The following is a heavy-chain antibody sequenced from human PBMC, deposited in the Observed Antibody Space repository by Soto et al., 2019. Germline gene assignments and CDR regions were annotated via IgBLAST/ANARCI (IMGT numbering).Heavy chain of an antibody. Sequence: PGGSLRLSCGASGFTFSAYWMHWVRQAPGKGPVWVSSIKSDGSITTYADSVKGRFTISRDNAKNTVYLQMNSLRAEDTAVYHCASDFVSGLFDPWGQGTLVTVSS. D-gene: IGHD6-19*01. J-gene: IGHJ5*02. V-gene: IGHV3-74*01. CDR1: GFTFSAYW. CDR2: IKSDGSIT. CDR3: ASDFVSGLFDP.